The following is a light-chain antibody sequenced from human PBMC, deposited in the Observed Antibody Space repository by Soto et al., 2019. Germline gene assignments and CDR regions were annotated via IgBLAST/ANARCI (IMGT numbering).Light chain of an antibody. CDR2: ANT. J-gene: IGLJ3*02. CDR1: SSNIGAGYD. V-gene: IGLV1-40*01. Sequence: QSVLTQPPSVSGAPGQRVTISCTGSSSNIGAGYDVHWYQQLPGTAPKLLIYANTNRPSGVPDRFSGSKSGTSASLAITGLQAEDEADYYCQSYDSSLSCSNRVFGGVTKLTVL. CDR3: QSYDSSLSCSNRV.